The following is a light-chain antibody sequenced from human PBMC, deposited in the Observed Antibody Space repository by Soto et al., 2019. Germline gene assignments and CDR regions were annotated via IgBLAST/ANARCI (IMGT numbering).Light chain of an antibody. CDR1: SSDVGAYNY. CDR2: DVA. V-gene: IGLV2-11*01. CDR3: CSYAGRYAWV. Sequence: QSALTQPRSVSGSPGQSVTISCTGTSSDVGAYNYVSWCQQRPGKAPRLMIYDVAVRPSGVPDRFSASKSGNTASLTISGLQAEDEADYYCCSYAGRYAWVFGGGTKLTVL. J-gene: IGLJ3*02.